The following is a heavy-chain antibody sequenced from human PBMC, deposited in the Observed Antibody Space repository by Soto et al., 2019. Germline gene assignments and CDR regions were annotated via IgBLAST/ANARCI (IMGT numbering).Heavy chain of an antibody. D-gene: IGHD3-3*01. J-gene: IGHJ4*02. CDR3: AKEHDFWSGYIDY. Sequence: QPRWSLRLSCAASVFTFSSYAMSWFRQAPGKGLEWVSAISGSGGSTYYADSVKGRFTISRDNSKNTLYLQMNSLRAEDTAVYYCAKEHDFWSGYIDYWGQGTLVTVSS. CDR2: ISGSGGST. CDR1: VFTFSSYA. V-gene: IGHV3-23*01.